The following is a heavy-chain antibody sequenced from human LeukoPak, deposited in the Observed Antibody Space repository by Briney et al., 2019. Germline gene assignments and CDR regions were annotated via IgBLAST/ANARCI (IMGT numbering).Heavy chain of an antibody. Sequence: PSGTLSLTCAVSGGSISSSNWWSWVRQPPGKGLEWIGEFYHSGSTNYNPSLKSRVTISVDKSKNQFSLKLSSVTAADTAVYYCARDLRVVPAATNWFDSWGQGTLVTVSS. J-gene: IGHJ5*01. CDR3: ARDLRVVPAATNWFDS. CDR1: GGSISSSNW. V-gene: IGHV4-4*02. D-gene: IGHD2-2*01. CDR2: FYHSGST.